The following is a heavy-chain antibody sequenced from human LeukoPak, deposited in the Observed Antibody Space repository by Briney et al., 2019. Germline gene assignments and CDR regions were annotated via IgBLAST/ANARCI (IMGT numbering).Heavy chain of an antibody. CDR1: GFTFSNAW. D-gene: IGHD3-10*01. J-gene: IGHJ4*02. Sequence: PGGSLRLSCAASGFTFSNAWMSWVRQAPGKGLEWVGRIKSKTDGGTTDYAAPVKGRFTISRDDSKNTLYLQMNSLKTEDTAVYYCTTELMVRGLALLGYWGQGTLVTVSS. CDR3: TTELMVRGLALLGY. CDR2: IKSKTDGGTT. V-gene: IGHV3-15*01.